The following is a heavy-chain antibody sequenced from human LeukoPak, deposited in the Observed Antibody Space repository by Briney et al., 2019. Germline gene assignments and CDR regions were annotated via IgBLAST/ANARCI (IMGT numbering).Heavy chain of an antibody. Sequence: SETLSLTCAVSGGSISSSNWCSWVRPPPGKELEWMGGINYSGGTNYNPSLKSRVTISVDKSKNQFSLKLSSVTAADTAVYYCARGISMGGSGWYIYYYMDVWGKGTTVTVSS. J-gene: IGHJ6*03. V-gene: IGHV4-4*02. CDR2: INYSGGT. D-gene: IGHD6-19*01. CDR1: GGSISSSNW. CDR3: ARGISMGGSGWYIYYYMDV.